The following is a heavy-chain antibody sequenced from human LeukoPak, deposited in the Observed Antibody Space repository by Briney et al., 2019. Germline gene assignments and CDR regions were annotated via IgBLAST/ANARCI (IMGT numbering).Heavy chain of an antibody. Sequence: SETLSLTCTVSAGSISIDYWSWIRQAPGKGLEYIGYTSYSGSTNYNPSLKSRVTFSLDTSKNHFSLKLSSVTAADTAVYYCARNGYSGYDLEFRYYYYMDVWGKGTTVTVSS. J-gene: IGHJ6*03. CDR3: ARNGYSGYDLEFRYYYYMDV. CDR1: AGSISIDY. D-gene: IGHD5-12*01. CDR2: TSYSGST. V-gene: IGHV4-59*01.